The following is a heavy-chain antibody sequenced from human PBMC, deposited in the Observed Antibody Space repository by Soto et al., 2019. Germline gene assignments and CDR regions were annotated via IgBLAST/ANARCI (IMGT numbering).Heavy chain of an antibody. J-gene: IGHJ4*02. Sequence: EVQLVESGGGLVQPGGSPRLSCAASGFSFSTYEMNWVRRAPGKGLEWVAYISSGSDTIHYADSVRGRFTVSRDNAKNSLYLQMNSLRVEDTALYYCARDRAAGGYWGQGTLVTVSS. V-gene: IGHV3-48*03. CDR2: ISSGSDTI. D-gene: IGHD6-13*01. CDR3: ARDRAAGGY. CDR1: GFSFSTYE.